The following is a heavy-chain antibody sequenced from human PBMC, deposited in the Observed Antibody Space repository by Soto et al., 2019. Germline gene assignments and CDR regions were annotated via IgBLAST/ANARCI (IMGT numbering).Heavy chain of an antibody. CDR3: ARIPVEVGYCSSTSCYKGYYYYGMDV. D-gene: IGHD2-2*02. CDR2: IDWDDDK. V-gene: IGHV2-70*01. Sequence: SGPTLVNPTQTLTLTCTFSGFSLSTSGMCVSWIRQPPGKALEWLALIDWDDDKYYSTSLKTRLTISKDTSKNQVVLTMTNMDPVDTATYYCARIPVEVGYCSSTSCYKGYYYYGMDVWGHGTTVTVSS. J-gene: IGHJ6*02. CDR1: GFSLSTSGMC.